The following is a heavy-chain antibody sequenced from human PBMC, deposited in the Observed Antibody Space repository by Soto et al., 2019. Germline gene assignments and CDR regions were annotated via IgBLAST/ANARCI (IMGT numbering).Heavy chain of an antibody. CDR2: INTDGSST. Sequence: GGSLRLSCAVSGFTFSNHIMHWVRQAPGKGLVWVSRINTDGSSTTYADSVKGRFTISRDNTKNTLYLQMNSLRVEDTAVYYCARASGSNIHFDYWGQGTLVTVSS. J-gene: IGHJ4*02. CDR1: GFTFSNHI. CDR3: ARASGSNIHFDY. V-gene: IGHV3-74*01. D-gene: IGHD1-26*01.